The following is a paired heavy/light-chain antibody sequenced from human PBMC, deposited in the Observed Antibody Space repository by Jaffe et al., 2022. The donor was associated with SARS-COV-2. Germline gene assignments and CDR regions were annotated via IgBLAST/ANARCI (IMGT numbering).Heavy chain of an antibody. CDR1: GYTFTENV. V-gene: IGHV1-3*01. CDR2: INGGNINK. CDR3: AREIRAVSGTEWFDS. J-gene: IGHJ5*01. Sequence: QVHLVQSGAEVKKPGASVKVSCKASGYTFTENVIHWVRQAPGQRLEWMGWINGGNINKKYARAFQDRVTFTRDTSTSTVYMEMSSLKLEDTGVYFCAREIRAVSGTEWFDSWGQGTLVTVSS. D-gene: IGHD6-19*01.
Light chain of an antibody. CDR1: ELGHKY. Sequence: SYELTQPPSVSVSPGQTATITCSGDELGHKYASWYQQKPGQSPVVVLYRDTRRPSGIPERFSGSSSGNTATLTIRGTQIMDEADYYCQAWDGTTVIFGGGTKLTVL. J-gene: IGLJ2*01. CDR3: QAWDGTTVI. CDR2: RDT. V-gene: IGLV3-1*01.